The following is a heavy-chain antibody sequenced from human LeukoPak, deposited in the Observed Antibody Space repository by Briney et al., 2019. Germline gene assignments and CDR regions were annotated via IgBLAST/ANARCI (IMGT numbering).Heavy chain of an antibody. J-gene: IGHJ4*02. CDR3: AREAAGEYYFDY. V-gene: IGHV1-69*13. Sequence: SVKVSCKASGGTFSSYAISWVRQAPGQGLEWMGGINPIFGTANYAQKFQGRVTITADESTSTAYMELSSLRSEDTAVYYCAREAAGEYYFDYWGQGTLVTVSS. CDR1: GGTFSSYA. CDR2: INPIFGTA. D-gene: IGHD6-25*01.